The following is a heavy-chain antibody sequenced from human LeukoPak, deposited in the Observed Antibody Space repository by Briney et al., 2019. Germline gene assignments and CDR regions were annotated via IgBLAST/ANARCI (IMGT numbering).Heavy chain of an antibody. V-gene: IGHV3-20*04. CDR3: ARAPPQIAARPFDY. D-gene: IGHD6-6*01. CDR1: GFTFDDYG. J-gene: IGHJ4*02. CDR2: INWNGGST. Sequence: PGGSLRLSCAASGFTFDDYGMSWVRQAPGKGLEWVSGINWNGGSTGYADSVNGRFTISRDNAKNSLYLQMNSLRAEDTALYYCARAPPQIAARPFDYWGQGTLVTVSS.